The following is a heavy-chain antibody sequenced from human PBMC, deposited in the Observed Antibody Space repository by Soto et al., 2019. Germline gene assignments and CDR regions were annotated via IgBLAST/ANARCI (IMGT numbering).Heavy chain of an antibody. D-gene: IGHD3-10*01. CDR1: CGSISSGDYY. CDR3: DRDSAAGWFVP. CDR2: IYYSGST. J-gene: IGHJ5*02. V-gene: IGHV4-30-4*01. Sequence: SETLSLTCTVSCGSISSGDYYWSWIRQPPGKGLEWIGYIYYSGSTYYNPSLKSRVTISVDTSKNQFSLKLSSVTAADTAVYYCDRDSAAGWFVPWGQGTLVTVS.